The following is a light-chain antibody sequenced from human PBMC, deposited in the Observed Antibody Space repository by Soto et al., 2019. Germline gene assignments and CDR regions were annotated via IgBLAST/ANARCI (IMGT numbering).Light chain of an antibody. CDR3: QQYSDNWT. J-gene: IGKJ1*01. CDR2: KAS. V-gene: IGKV1-5*03. CDR1: QSISSW. Sequence: DIQMTQSPSTLSASVGDRVTITCRASQSISSWLAWYQQKPGTAPKLLIYKASTLQSGVPSRFSGSGSGTEVTLTISSLQPDDFATYYCQQYSDNWTFGHGTQVEIK.